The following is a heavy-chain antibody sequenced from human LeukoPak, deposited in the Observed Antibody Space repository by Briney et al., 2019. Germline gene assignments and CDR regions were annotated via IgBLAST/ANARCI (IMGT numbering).Heavy chain of an antibody. J-gene: IGHJ4*02. CDR2: IFPSGST. V-gene: IGHV4-4*07. CDR3: ALYDFWSGYSTY. Sequence: SSETLSLTCTVSGGSIGSYYWSWIRQPAGKGLEWIGRIFPSGSTNYNPSLKSPFTMSVDTSKNQFSLKLSSVTAADTAVYYCALYDFWSGYSTYWGQGTLVTVSS. D-gene: IGHD3-3*01. CDR1: GGSIGSYY.